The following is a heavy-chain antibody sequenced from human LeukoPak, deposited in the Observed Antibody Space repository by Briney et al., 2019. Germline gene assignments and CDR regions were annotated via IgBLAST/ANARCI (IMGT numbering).Heavy chain of an antibody. CDR2: ISANNNNT. Sequence: ASAKVSCKASGYSFTTYGISWVRQAPGQGLEWMGWISANNNNTDNAQKLQGRVTMTTDTSTSTAYMELRSLRSDDTAVYYCARALYHTFDYWGQGTLVTVSS. D-gene: IGHD2-2*01. J-gene: IGHJ4*02. V-gene: IGHV1-18*01. CDR3: ARALYHTFDY. CDR1: GYSFTTYG.